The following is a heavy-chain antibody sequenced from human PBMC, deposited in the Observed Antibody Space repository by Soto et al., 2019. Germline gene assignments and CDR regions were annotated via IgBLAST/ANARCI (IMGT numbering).Heavy chain of an antibody. CDR3: ARDHKWDGMDV. CDR1: GGSFSSDSFI. D-gene: IGHD1-26*01. CDR2: INYSGTT. Sequence: SETLSLTCSVSGGSFSSDSFIWSWVRQFPGKGLEWIGYINYSGTTYYNPSLSSRITMSVDTSKNQFSLNLSSVTAADTAVYYCARDHKWDGMDVWGQGTTVTVSS. V-gene: IGHV4-31*03. J-gene: IGHJ6*02.